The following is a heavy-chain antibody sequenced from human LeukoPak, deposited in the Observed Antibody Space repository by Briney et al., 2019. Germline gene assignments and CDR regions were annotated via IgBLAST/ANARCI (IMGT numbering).Heavy chain of an antibody. CDR2: IYSGGST. J-gene: IGHJ6*03. Sequence: GVSLRLSCAASGFTVSSNYMSWVRQAPGKGLEWVSVIYSGGSTYYADSVKGRFTISRDNSKNTLYLQMNSLRAEDTAVYYCARAGEGYCSGSSCYVRYYYMDVWGKGTTVTVSS. V-gene: IGHV3-53*01. D-gene: IGHD2-15*01. CDR3: ARAGEGYCSGSSCYVRYYYMDV. CDR1: GFTVSSNY.